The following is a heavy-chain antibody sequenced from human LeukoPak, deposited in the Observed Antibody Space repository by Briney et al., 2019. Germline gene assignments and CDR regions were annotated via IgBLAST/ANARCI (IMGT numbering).Heavy chain of an antibody. D-gene: IGHD6-19*01. CDR2: ISWNSGSI. CDR1: GFTFDDYA. Sequence: GRSLRLSCAASGFTFDDYAMHWVRQAPGKGLEWVSGISWNSGSIGYADSVKGRFTISRDNAKNSLYLQMNSLRAEDMALYYCAKGYSSGWYSVDARAFDIWGQGTMVTVSS. J-gene: IGHJ3*02. CDR3: AKGYSSGWYSVDARAFDI. V-gene: IGHV3-9*03.